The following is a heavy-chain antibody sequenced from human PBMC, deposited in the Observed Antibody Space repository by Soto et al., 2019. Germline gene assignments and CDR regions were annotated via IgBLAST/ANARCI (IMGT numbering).Heavy chain of an antibody. CDR3: ATHATWSPGRFDP. CDR1: GESVKSGSYY. J-gene: IGHJ5*02. D-gene: IGHD2-2*01. CDR2: IHYSGTT. Sequence: QVQLQESGPGLVKPSEILSLTCTVSGESVKSGSYYWNWIRQPPGKGLEWIGYIHYSGTTRYNPALKSRVAMSLDTSKNQFSLKLTSVTAADTAVYYCATHATWSPGRFDPLGQGTLVTVSS. V-gene: IGHV4-61*01.